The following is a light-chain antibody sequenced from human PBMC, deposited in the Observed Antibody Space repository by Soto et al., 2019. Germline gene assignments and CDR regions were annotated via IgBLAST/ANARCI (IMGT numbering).Light chain of an antibody. Sequence: AIRMTQSPSSLSASTGDRVTSTCRAIPVISRDLAWYQQKPGKATKLLIYAASTLQSGVPSRFRGSGSGTEFNLTISCLQAYDFATYYCQQDSSYPPTFGQGPKVEI. CDR2: AAS. CDR1: PVISRD. V-gene: IGKV1-8*01. J-gene: IGKJ1*01. CDR3: QQDSSYPPT.